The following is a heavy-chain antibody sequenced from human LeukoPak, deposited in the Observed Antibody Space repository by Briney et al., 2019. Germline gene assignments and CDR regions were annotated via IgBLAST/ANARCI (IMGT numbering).Heavy chain of an antibody. CDR3: AAEGQRLLGY. D-gene: IGHD3-10*01. CDR2: FDPEHGEA. J-gene: IGHJ4*02. CDR1: GDTLTELS. Sequence: ASVKVSCKVYGDTLTELSTHWVRQAPGKGLEWMGGFDPEHGEAIYAQTFQGRITMTQDTSTDTAYMELSRLTSGDTAVYYCAAEGQRLLGYWGQGPLVTVSS. V-gene: IGHV1-24*01.